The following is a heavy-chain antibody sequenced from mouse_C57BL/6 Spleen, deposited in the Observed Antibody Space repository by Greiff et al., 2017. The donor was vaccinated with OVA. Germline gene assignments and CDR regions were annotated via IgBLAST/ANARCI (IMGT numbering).Heavy chain of an antibody. CDR2: ISDGGSYT. J-gene: IGHJ2*01. CDR3: ARDGGDD. CDR1: GFTFSSYA. V-gene: IGHV5-4*01. Sequence: EVKLQESGGGLVKPGGSLKLSCAASGFTFSSYAMSWVRQTPEKRLEWVATISDGGSYTYYPDNVKGRFTISRDNAKNNLYLQMSHMKSEDKAIYYYARDGGDDWGQGTTLTVSS.